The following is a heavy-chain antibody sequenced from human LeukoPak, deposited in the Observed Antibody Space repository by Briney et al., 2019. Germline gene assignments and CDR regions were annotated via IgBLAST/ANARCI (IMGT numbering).Heavy chain of an antibody. CDR2: ISGEGGGT. CDR3: AKDRWEQWLGVSYYDYGMDV. CDR1: GFTFSSCA. D-gene: IGHD6-19*01. V-gene: IGHV3-23*01. Sequence: PGGSLRLSCAASGFTFSSCAMSWVRQAPGKGLEWVSGISGEGGGTNYADSVKGRFTISRDNPKNTLYLEMNHLRVEDTAVYYCAKDRWEQWLGVSYYDYGMDVWGKGTTVTVSS. J-gene: IGHJ6*04.